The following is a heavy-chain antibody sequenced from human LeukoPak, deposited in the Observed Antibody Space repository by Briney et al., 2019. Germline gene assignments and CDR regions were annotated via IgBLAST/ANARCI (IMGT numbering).Heavy chain of an antibody. J-gene: IGHJ4*02. CDR1: GFSFSIYS. CDR3: ARDRYGDYAIDS. CDR2: ISSSSSTI. Sequence: GGSLILSCSASGFSFSIYSMNWVRQAPGKGLEWVSYISSSSSTIYYADSVKGRFTIFRDNAKNSLYLQMISLRAEDTAVYFCARDRYGDYAIDSWGQGTLVTVSS. V-gene: IGHV3-48*04. D-gene: IGHD4-17*01.